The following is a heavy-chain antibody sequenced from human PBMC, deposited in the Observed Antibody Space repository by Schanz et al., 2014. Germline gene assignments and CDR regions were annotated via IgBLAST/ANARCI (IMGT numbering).Heavy chain of an antibody. CDR1: GFTFNSYA. D-gene: IGHD3-9*01. CDR2: ISSSGSYI. J-gene: IGHJ4*02. Sequence: EVQLVESGGGLVQPGGSLRLSCAASGFTFNSYAMTWVRQAPGKGLEWVSSISSSGSYIHYAGSVKGRFTISRDNSKNTLYLQMNSLRAEDTAVYYCAKQIHYDILTVTRNWGQGTLVTVSS. V-gene: IGHV3-23*04. CDR3: AKQIHYDILTVTRN.